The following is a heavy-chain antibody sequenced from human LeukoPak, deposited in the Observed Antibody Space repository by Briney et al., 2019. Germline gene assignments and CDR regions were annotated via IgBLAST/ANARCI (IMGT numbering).Heavy chain of an antibody. Sequence: PGGSLRLSCAASGFTFSSFAMIWVRQPPGKGLEWVSSIFPTSREINYADSVRGRFTISRDNSKSTLSLQMNSLRAEDTAIYYCATYRQVMLPFESWGQGTPVTVSS. J-gene: IGHJ4*02. CDR2: IFPTSREI. D-gene: IGHD5-18*01. V-gene: IGHV3-23*01. CDR3: ATYRQVMLPFES. CDR1: GFTFSSFA.